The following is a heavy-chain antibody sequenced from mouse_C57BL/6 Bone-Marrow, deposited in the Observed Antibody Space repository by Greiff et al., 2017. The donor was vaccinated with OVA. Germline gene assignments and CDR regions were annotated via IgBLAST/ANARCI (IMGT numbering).Heavy chain of an antibody. V-gene: IGHV1-62-2*01. CDR3: ARHEDRPPYGYGSSYWFAY. CDR2: FYPGSGSI. CDR1: GYTFTEYT. D-gene: IGHD1-1*01. Sequence: VQRVESGAELVKPGASVKLSCKASGYTFTEYTIHWVKQRSGQGLEWIGWFYPGSGSIKYNEKFKDKATLTADKSSSTVYMELSRLTSEDSAVYFCARHEDRPPYGYGSSYWFAYWGQGTLVTVSA. J-gene: IGHJ3*01.